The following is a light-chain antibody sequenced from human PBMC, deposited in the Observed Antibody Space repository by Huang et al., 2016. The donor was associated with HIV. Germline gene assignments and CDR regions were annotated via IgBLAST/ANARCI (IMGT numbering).Light chain of an antibody. CDR2: DAS. V-gene: IGKV3-11*01. CDR3: QQRSNWPR. Sequence: EIVLTQSPATLSLSPGERATLSCRDSQSVSSYLAWYQQKPGQAPRLLIYDASNRATGIPARFSGSGSGTDFTLTISSLEPEDFAVYYCQQRSNWPRFGQGTKVEIK. J-gene: IGKJ1*01. CDR1: QSVSSY.